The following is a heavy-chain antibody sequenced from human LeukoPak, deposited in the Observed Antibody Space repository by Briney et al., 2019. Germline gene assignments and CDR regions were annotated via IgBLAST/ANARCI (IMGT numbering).Heavy chain of an antibody. Sequence: PSETLSLTCTVSGGSISTRSYYWGWIRQPPGKGLEWIGSMYYSGNTYYNPSLKSRVTISADTSKKHLSLKLNSVTAAATAMYYCARSSEYSSSWYFDYWGQGILVAVSS. CDR3: ARSSEYSSSWYFDY. CDR1: GGSISTRSYY. V-gene: IGHV4-39*01. D-gene: IGHD6-13*01. CDR2: MYYSGNT. J-gene: IGHJ4*02.